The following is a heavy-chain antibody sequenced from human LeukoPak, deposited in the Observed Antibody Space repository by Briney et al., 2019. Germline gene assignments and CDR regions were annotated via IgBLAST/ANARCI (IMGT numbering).Heavy chain of an antibody. D-gene: IGHD2-21*02. Sequence: SETLSLTCTVSGGSISSYYWSWIRQPPGKGLEWIGYIYYSGSTNYNPSLKSRVTISVDTSKNQFSLKLSSVTAADTAVYYCARNGMIGVVTAIPHYYGMDVWGQGTTVTVSS. CDR1: GGSISSYY. V-gene: IGHV4-59*01. J-gene: IGHJ6*02. CDR2: IYYSGST. CDR3: ARNGMIGVVTAIPHYYGMDV.